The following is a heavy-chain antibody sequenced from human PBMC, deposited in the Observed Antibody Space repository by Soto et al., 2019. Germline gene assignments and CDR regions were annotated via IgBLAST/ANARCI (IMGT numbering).Heavy chain of an antibody. CDR2: IRGSGGST. CDR3: AKGFGISWQYYFDY. D-gene: IGHD2-21*01. V-gene: IGHV3-23*01. Sequence: WGSLRLSCAASGFSFASYAMNWVRQAPGKGLEWVSSIRGSGGSTFYADSVKGRFTVSRDNSKNTLYLQMNSLRAEDTAVYYCAKGFGISWQYYFDYWGQGTLVTVSS. J-gene: IGHJ4*02. CDR1: GFSFASYA.